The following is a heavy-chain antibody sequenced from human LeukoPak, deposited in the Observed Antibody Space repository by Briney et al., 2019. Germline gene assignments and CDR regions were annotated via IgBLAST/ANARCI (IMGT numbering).Heavy chain of an antibody. CDR3: AKDRGYSSSWYSDY. V-gene: IGHV3-33*06. CDR2: IWYDGSKK. D-gene: IGHD6-13*01. J-gene: IGHJ4*02. Sequence: GRSLRLSCAVSGFTFSSYGMHWVRQAPGKGLAGVAGIWYDGSKKYYADSVKGRFTISSDHSKNTLYLQVNSLKAEGTAVYYFAKDRGYSSSWYSDYCGQGTLVTVSS. CDR1: GFTFSSYG.